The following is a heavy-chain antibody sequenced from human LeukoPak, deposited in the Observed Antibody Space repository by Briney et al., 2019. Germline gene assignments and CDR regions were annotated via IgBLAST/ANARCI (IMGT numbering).Heavy chain of an antibody. V-gene: IGHV3-33*01. D-gene: IGHD2-2*02. CDR2: IWYDGSNK. Sequence: GGSLRLSCAASGFTFSSYGMHWVRQAPGKGLGWVAVIWYDGSNKYYADSVKGRFTISRDNSKNTLYLQMNSLRAEDTAVYYCAREPVEYCSSTSCYREGFDYWGQGTLVTVSS. J-gene: IGHJ4*02. CDR1: GFTFSSYG. CDR3: AREPVEYCSSTSCYREGFDY.